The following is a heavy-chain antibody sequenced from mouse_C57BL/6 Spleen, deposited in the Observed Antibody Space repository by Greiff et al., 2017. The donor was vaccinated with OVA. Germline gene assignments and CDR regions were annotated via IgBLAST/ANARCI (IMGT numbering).Heavy chain of an antibody. CDR3: ARGPYSNYAMDY. D-gene: IGHD2-5*01. V-gene: IGHV3-6*01. CDR2: ISYDGSN. Sequence: EVKLEESGPGLVKPSQSLSLTCSVTGYSITSGYYWNWIRQFPGNKLEWMGYISYDGSNNYNPSLKNRISITRDTSKNQFFLKLNSVTTEDTATYYCARGPYSNYAMDYWGQGTSVTVSS. J-gene: IGHJ4*01. CDR1: GYSITSGYY.